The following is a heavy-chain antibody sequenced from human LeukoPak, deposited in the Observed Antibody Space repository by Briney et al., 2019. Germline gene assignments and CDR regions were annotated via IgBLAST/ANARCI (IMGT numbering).Heavy chain of an antibody. Sequence: GGSLRLSCAASGFNLDDYAMHWVPQAPGKGLEWVSSISWDSGSSVYVDSVKGRFTISRDNAKNSLYLQMDSLTPEDSALYYCVKDLRLDLHLDTFHIWGRGTRVTVSS. CDR3: VKDLRLDLHLDTFHI. CDR1: GFNLDDYA. J-gene: IGHJ3*02. CDR2: ISWDSGSS. V-gene: IGHV3-9*01. D-gene: IGHD1-1*01.